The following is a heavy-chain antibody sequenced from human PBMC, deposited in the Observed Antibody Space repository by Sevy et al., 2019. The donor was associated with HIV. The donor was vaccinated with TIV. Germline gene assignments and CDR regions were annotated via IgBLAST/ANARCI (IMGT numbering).Heavy chain of an antibody. CDR1: GFTFSSYA. CDR2: ISGSGGST. Sequence: GGSLRLSCAASGFTFSSYAMSWVRQAPGKGLEWVSAISGSGGSTYYADSVKGRFTISRDNSKNTLYLQMNSLRAEDTAVYYCPKPQLYSNGWWGGFQHWGQGTLVTVSS. J-gene: IGHJ1*01. V-gene: IGHV3-23*01. CDR3: PKPQLYSNGWWGGFQH. D-gene: IGHD6-19*01.